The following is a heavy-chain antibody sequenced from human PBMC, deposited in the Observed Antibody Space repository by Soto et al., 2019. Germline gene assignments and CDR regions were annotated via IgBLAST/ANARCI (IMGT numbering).Heavy chain of an antibody. CDR1: GFTFSGSA. Sequence: EVQLVESGGGLVQPGGSLKLSCAASGFTFSGSAMHWVRQASGKGLEWVGRMRSKGNNYATAYAASVKGRFTISRDDSKNTAYLQMDSLKTEDTAVYYCAAKAYTLNLDYWGQGTLVTVSS. J-gene: IGHJ4*02. D-gene: IGHD3-16*01. V-gene: IGHV3-73*01. CDR2: MRSKGNNYAT. CDR3: AAKAYTLNLDY.